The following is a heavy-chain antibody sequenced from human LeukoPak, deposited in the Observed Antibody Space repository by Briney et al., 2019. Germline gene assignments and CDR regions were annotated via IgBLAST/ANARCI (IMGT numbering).Heavy chain of an antibody. D-gene: IGHD6-13*01. J-gene: IGHJ5*02. CDR3: AFARPGIAAAGTWFDP. CDR1: GYTFTSYD. V-gene: IGHV1-69*13. Sequence: RASVKVSCKASGYTFTSYDINWVRQAPGQGLEWMGGIIPIFGSANYAQKFQGRVTITADESTSTAYMELSSLRSEDTAVYYCAFARPGIAAAGTWFDPWGQGTLVTVSS. CDR2: IIPIFGSA.